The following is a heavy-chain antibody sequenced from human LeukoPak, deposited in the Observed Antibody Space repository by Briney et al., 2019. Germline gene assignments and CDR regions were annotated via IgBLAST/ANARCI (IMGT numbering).Heavy chain of an antibody. CDR1: GLTVSTNY. J-gene: IGHJ5*02. Sequence: GGSLRLSCSASGLTVSTNYLTWVRQAPGKGLGWVSVIYSGGNTYYADSVKGRFTISRDNSKNTLYLQMNSLRADDTAVYYCTRGPVGGFDAWGQGTLVTVSS. V-gene: IGHV3-53*01. CDR3: TRGPVGGFDA. D-gene: IGHD1-26*01. CDR2: IYSGGNT.